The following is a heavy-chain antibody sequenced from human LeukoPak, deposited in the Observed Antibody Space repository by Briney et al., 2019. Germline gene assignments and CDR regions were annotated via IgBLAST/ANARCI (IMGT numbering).Heavy chain of an antibody. V-gene: IGHV3-23*01. CDR2: ISGSGGST. Sequence: GGSLTLSCAASGFTFSSYAMSWLRQAPGKGLEWVSAISGSGGSTYYADSVKGRFTISRDNSKNSLYLQMNSLRAEDTGVYYAAKDPAGGGSRYFDWLNYFDYWGQGTLVTVSS. CDR3: AKDPAGGGSRYFDWLNYFDY. CDR1: GFTFSSYA. J-gene: IGHJ4*02. D-gene: IGHD3-9*01.